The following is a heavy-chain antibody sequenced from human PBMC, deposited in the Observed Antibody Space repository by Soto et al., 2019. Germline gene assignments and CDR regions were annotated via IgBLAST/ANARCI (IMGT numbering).Heavy chain of an antibody. Sequence: GASVKVCCKASGGTFSSYAISWVRQAPGQGLEWMGGIIPIFGTASYAQKFQGRVTITADKSTSTAYMELSSLRSEDTAVYYCARKGKRYYYGMDVWGQGTTVTVSS. CDR3: ARKGKRYYYGMDV. J-gene: IGHJ6*02. CDR2: IIPIFGTA. CDR1: GGTFSSYA. V-gene: IGHV1-69*06.